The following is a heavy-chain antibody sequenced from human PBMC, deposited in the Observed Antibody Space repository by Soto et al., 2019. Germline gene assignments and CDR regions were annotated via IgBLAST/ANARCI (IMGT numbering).Heavy chain of an antibody. CDR2: INHSGST. V-gene: IGHV4-34*01. Sequence: QVQLQQWGAGLLKPSETLSLTCAVYGGSFSGYYWSWIRQPPGKGLEWIGEINHSGSTNYNPSLKSRVTISVGTSKNQFSLKLSSVTAADTAVYYCARGATEDYWGQGTLVTVSS. CDR1: GGSFSGYY. J-gene: IGHJ4*02. CDR3: ARGATEDY.